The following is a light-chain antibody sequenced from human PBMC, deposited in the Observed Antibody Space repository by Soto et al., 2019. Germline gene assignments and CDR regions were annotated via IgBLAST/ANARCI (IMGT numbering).Light chain of an antibody. Sequence: QPASRSPAPGQKGTKSCSGGSSHICNYYVSWHQQLPGTAPKLLIYDNDKRPSGIPDRFSGSKSGTSATLGITGLQTGDEADYYCGTWDSSLSIFVFGTG. J-gene: IGLJ1*01. CDR3: GTWDSSLSIFV. CDR1: SSHICNYY. V-gene: IGLV1-51*01. CDR2: DND.